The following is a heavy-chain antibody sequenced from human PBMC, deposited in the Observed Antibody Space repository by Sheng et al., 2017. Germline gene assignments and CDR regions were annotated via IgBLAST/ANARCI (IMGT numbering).Heavy chain of an antibody. Sequence: QVQLVQSGAEVKKPGSSVKVSCKASGGTFSSYAISWVRQAPGQGLEWMGGIIPILGIANYAQKFQGRVTITADKSTSTAYMELSSLRSEDTAVYYYRFLEWLLVWAWAYYYYYYMDVWGKGTTVTVSS. CDR1: GGTFSSYA. CDR3: RFLEWLLVWAWAYYYYYYMDV. V-gene: IGHV1-69*04. CDR2: IIPILGIA. D-gene: IGHD3-3*01. J-gene: IGHJ6*03.